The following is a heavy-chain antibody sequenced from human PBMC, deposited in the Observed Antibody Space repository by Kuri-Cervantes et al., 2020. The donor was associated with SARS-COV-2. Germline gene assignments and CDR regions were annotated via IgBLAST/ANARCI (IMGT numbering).Heavy chain of an antibody. D-gene: IGHD3-3*01. V-gene: IGHV4-39*01. CDR3: ARLVPYYDFWSGSYYFDY. J-gene: IGHJ4*02. CDR2: IYYSGST. Sequence: ESLKISCTVSGGSISSSSYYWGWIRQPPGKGLEWIGSIYYSGSTYYNPSPKSRVTISVDTSKNQFSLKLSSVTAADTAVYYCARLVPYYDFWSGSYYFDYWGQGTLVTVSS. CDR1: GGSISSSSYY.